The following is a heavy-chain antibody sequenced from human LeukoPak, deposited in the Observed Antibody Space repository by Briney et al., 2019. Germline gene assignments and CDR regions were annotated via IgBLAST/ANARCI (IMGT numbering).Heavy chain of an antibody. J-gene: IGHJ3*02. D-gene: IGHD3-22*01. CDR3: ARHDQSYYDSSEDAFDI. CDR2: IYPGDSDT. CDR1: GYSFTSYW. Sequence: GESLKISCKGSGYSFTSYWIGGVRQMPRKGLEWMGIIYPGDSDTRYSPSFQGQVTISADKSISTAYLQWSSLKASDTAMYYCARHDQSYYDSSEDAFDIWGQGTMVTVSS. V-gene: IGHV5-51*01.